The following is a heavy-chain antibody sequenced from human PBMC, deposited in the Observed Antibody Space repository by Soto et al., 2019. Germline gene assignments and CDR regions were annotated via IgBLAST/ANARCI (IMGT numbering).Heavy chain of an antibody. J-gene: IGHJ4*02. CDR3: ARVRPAWGGDSSGWYADY. V-gene: IGHV4-30-4*01. CDR2: IYYSGST. CDR1: GGSISSGDYY. D-gene: IGHD6-19*01. Sequence: QVQLQESGPGLVKPSQTLSLTCTVSGGSISSGDYYWSWIRQPPGKGLEWIGYIYYSGSTYYNPSLKGRVTISVDTSKNQFSLKLSSVTAADAAVYYCARVRPAWGGDSSGWYADYWGQGTLVTVSS.